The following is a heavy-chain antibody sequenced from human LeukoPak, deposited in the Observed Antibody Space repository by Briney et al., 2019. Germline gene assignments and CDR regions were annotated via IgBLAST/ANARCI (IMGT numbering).Heavy chain of an antibody. D-gene: IGHD5-18*01. J-gene: IGHJ4*02. V-gene: IGHV3-33*01. Sequence: GRALRLSCAASGFNFNDYGMHWVRRAPGKGRGWVAIIWHDGNNKYYADSVRGRFTISRDNSKNTLYLEMNSLRADDTAVYYCARDGAYSYTYWGQGTLVIVSS. CDR3: ARDGAYSYTY. CDR1: GFNFNDYG. CDR2: IWHDGNNK.